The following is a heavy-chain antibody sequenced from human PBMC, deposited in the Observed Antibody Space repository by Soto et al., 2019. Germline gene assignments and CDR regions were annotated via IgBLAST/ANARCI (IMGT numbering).Heavy chain of an antibody. CDR3: ARDPPTYGDVLFDY. CDR1: GFTFSSYG. J-gene: IGHJ4*02. D-gene: IGHD4-17*01. V-gene: IGHV3-33*01. CDR2: IYYDGSNK. Sequence: QVQLVESGGGVVQPGRSLRLSCAASGFTFSSYGMHWVRQAPGKGLEWVAMIYYDGSNKYYADSVKGRFTISRDNSKNTLFLQMDSLTAEDKAVYYCARDPPTYGDVLFDYWGQGTLVTVSS.